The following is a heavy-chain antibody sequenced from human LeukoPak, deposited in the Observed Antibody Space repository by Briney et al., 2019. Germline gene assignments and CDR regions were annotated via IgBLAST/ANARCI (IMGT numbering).Heavy chain of an antibody. V-gene: IGHV4-31*03. Sequence: SETLSLTCTVSGGSISSGGYYWSWIRQHPGKGLEWIGYIYYSGSTYYNPSLKSRVTISVDTSKNQFSLKLSSVTAADTAVYYCARAGGRYWVDAFDIWGQGTMVTVSS. J-gene: IGHJ3*02. D-gene: IGHD6-19*01. CDR1: GGSISSGGYY. CDR3: ARAGGRYWVDAFDI. CDR2: IYYSGST.